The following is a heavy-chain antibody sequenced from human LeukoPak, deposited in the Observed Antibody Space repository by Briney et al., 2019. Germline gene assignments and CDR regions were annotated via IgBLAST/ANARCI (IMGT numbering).Heavy chain of an antibody. Sequence: PSETLSLTCTVSGGSISSYYWSWIRQPPGKGLEWIANIYHTGSTNYNPSLGSRVTISIDTAKNQFSLKLTSVTAADTAVYYCARRGRNSSGWQDYLWGQGTLVTVSS. CDR2: IYHTGST. D-gene: IGHD6-25*01. J-gene: IGHJ4*02. CDR3: ARRGRNSSGWQDYL. V-gene: IGHV4-59*01. CDR1: GGSISSYY.